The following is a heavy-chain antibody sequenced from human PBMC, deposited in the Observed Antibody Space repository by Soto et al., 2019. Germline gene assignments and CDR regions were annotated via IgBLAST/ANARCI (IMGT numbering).Heavy chain of an antibody. V-gene: IGHV3-48*03. Sequence: GGSLRLSCAASGFTFSSYEMNWVRQAPGKGLEWVSYVSSSGSTIYYADSVKGRFTISRDNAKNSLYLQMNSLRAEDTAVYYCARAASTFDYWGQGTLVTVSS. CDR1: GFTFSSYE. CDR2: VSSSGSTI. CDR3: ARAASTFDY. J-gene: IGHJ4*02.